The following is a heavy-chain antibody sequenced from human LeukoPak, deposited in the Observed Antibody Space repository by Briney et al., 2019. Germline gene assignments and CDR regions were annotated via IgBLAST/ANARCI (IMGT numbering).Heavy chain of an antibody. D-gene: IGHD4-23*01. CDR2: INSSSSTM. Sequence: GGSLRLSCAASGFTFNTYNMNWVRQAPGKGLEWVAYINSSSSTMYYADSVKGRFTISRDNAKNSLFLQMNSLRDEDTAVYYCARNQQYHLFNYGGNSGALDIWGQGTMVTVSS. V-gene: IGHV3-48*02. CDR1: GFTFNTYN. CDR3: ARNQQYHLFNYGGNSGALDI. J-gene: IGHJ3*02.